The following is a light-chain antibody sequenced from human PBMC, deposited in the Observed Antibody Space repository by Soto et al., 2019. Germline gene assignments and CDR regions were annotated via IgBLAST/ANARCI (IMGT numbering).Light chain of an antibody. CDR1: QSVSSN. V-gene: IGKV3D-15*01. Sequence: EIVMTQSPATLSVSPGERATLSCSASQSVSSNLAWYQQKPGQAPRLLIYGASTRATGIPARFSGSGSGTEFTLTIRSLQSEDFAVYYCQQYNKWPRTFGQGTKVEIK. CDR2: GAS. J-gene: IGKJ1*01. CDR3: QQYNKWPRT.